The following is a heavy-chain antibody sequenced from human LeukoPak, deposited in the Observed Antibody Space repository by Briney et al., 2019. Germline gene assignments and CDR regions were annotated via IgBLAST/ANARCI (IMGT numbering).Heavy chain of an antibody. V-gene: IGHV4-4*07. CDR1: GGSISGYF. Sequence: KPSETLSLTCTLSGGSISGYFWSWIRQPAGKGLEWIGRIYATGTTNYNPSLKSRVTMSVDTSKNQFSLNLTSVTAADTAVYYCAREGGGSNRCLDWGQGTLVTVSS. J-gene: IGHJ1*01. CDR3: AREGGGSNRCLD. D-gene: IGHD3-16*02. CDR2: IYATGTT.